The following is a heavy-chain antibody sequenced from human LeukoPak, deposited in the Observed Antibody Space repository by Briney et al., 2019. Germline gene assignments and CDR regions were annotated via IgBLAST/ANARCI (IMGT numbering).Heavy chain of an antibody. J-gene: IGHJ3*02. Sequence: GGSLRLSCAASGFTFSTYSMNWVRQAPGKGLEWVSCISTRSTYIYYADSVKGRFTISRDNAKNSLYLQMNSLRAEDTAVYYCARETRLLSAFDIWGQGTMVTVSS. CDR2: ISTRSTYI. CDR3: ARETRLLSAFDI. CDR1: GFTFSTYS. D-gene: IGHD3-16*01. V-gene: IGHV3-21*01.